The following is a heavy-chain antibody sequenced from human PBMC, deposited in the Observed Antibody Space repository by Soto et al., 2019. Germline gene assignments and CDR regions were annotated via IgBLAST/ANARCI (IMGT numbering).Heavy chain of an antibody. D-gene: IGHD3-10*01. CDR2: SSYYGGT. CDR1: TDSSSFTNSY. CDR3: ARHRIEVVWRGFDF. J-gene: IGHJ4*02. Sequence: QLQLQESGPGLVKPSETLSLTCTVSTDSSSFTNSYWGWIRQPPGKGLHWIGSSSYYGGTFYNPSHKGRVVISFDTSKKQSSLQVTSVTAADTAVYFCARHRIEVVWRGFDFWGQGSPVTVSS. V-gene: IGHV4-39*01.